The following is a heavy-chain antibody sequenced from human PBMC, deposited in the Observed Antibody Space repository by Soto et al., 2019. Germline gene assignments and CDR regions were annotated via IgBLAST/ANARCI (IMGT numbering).Heavy chain of an antibody. D-gene: IGHD3-10*01. CDR3: ARLVKWFGELLYDY. J-gene: IGHJ4*02. V-gene: IGHV3-30*03. Sequence: PGGSLRLSCAASGFTFNSYGIHWVRQAPGKGLEWVAVISHDGSKTNYADSVKGRFTISRDNAKNSLYLQMNSLRAEDTAVYYCARLVKWFGELLYDYWGQGTLVTVSS. CDR2: ISHDGSKT. CDR1: GFTFNSYG.